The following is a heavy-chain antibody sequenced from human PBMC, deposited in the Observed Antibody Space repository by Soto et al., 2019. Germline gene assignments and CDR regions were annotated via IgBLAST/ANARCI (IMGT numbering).Heavy chain of an antibody. CDR1: GGPFSGYY. Sequence: SETLSLTCAVYGGPFSGYYWSWIRQPPGKGLEWIGEINHSGSTNYNPSLKSRVTISVDTSKNQFSLKLSSVTAADTAVYYCARGHSRLLWFGGHWFDPWGQGTLVTVSS. CDR3: ARGHSRLLWFGGHWFDP. J-gene: IGHJ5*02. CDR2: INHSGST. D-gene: IGHD3-10*01. V-gene: IGHV4-34*01.